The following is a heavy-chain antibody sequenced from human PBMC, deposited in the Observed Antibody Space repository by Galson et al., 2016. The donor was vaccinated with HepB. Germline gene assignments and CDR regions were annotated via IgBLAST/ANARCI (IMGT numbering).Heavy chain of an antibody. V-gene: IGHV3-13*01. D-gene: IGHD3-10*01. CDR1: GFTFRNYD. Sequence: SLRLSCAASGFTFRNYDMHWVRQFPGKRLEWVSAIDSAGDTYYPNSVEGRFTISRENGKNSLYLQMNSLRAGDTAVYYCARAGTDHNSLDYWGQGTLVTVSS. J-gene: IGHJ4*02. CDR2: IDSAGDT. CDR3: ARAGTDHNSLDY.